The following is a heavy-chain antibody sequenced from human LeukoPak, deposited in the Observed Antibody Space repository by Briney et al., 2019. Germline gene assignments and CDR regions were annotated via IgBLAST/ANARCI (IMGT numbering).Heavy chain of an antibody. V-gene: IGHV4-59*01. CDR1: GGSLSSYY. CDR2: IYYGGST. Sequence: SETLSLTCTVSGGSLSSYYWSWIRQPPGKGLEWMGYIYYGGSTNYNPSLKSRVTKSVDTSKNQFALTLNSVTAADTAVYYCPRAPNYCDPIDYWGQGTLVTVSS. J-gene: IGHJ4*02. CDR3: PRAPNYCDPIDY. D-gene: IGHD4-17*01.